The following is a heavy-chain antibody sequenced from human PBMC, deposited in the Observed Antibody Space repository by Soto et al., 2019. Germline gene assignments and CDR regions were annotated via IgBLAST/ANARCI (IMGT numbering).Heavy chain of an antibody. J-gene: IGHJ6*02. Sequence: QVQLVQSGAEVKKPGSSVKVSCKASGGTFSSYAISWVRQAPGQGLEWMGGVIPIFGTANYAQKLQGRVTISADESKSTDYMELRSLRCEDTAVYYCASPGRIFVEVVHYYYYGMDVWGQGTTVTVSS. CDR3: ASPGRIFVEVVHYYYYGMDV. V-gene: IGHV1-69*01. CDR2: VIPIFGTA. CDR1: GGTFSSYA. D-gene: IGHD3-3*01.